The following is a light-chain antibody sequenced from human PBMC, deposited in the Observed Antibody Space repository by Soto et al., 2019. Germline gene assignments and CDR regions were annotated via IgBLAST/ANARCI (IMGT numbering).Light chain of an antibody. Sequence: QSVLTLPASLSGSPGQSITISCAGTMRDVGAYNLVSWYQQHPGRAPQLIIYEVRNRPSGTSFRFYGSKSGNTASLTISGLQAEDEADYYCSSYKSKRSLIFGGGTKVTVL. J-gene: IGLJ2*01. CDR3: SSYKSKRSLI. V-gene: IGLV2-14*01. CDR2: EVR. CDR1: MRDVGAYNL.